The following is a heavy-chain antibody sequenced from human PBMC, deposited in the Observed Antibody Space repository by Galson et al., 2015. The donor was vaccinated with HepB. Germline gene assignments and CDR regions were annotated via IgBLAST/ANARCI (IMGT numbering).Heavy chain of an antibody. V-gene: IGHV3-23*01. CDR3: AKRISITFFGPGKNYMDV. Sequence: SLRLSCAASGFTFSSHAMSWVRQAPGKGLEWVSGISGSGDTTYYAGSVEGRFTISRDNSKNTLYMQINSLTAEETAVYYCAKRISITFFGPGKNYMDVWGKGTTVTVSS. CDR2: ISGSGDTT. J-gene: IGHJ6*03. CDR1: GFTFSSHA. D-gene: IGHD3-3*01.